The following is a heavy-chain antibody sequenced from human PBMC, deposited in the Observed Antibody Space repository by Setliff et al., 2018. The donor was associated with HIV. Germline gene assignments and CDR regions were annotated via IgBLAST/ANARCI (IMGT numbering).Heavy chain of an antibody. CDR2: LYYSGST. J-gene: IGHJ3*01. CDR3: ARIPWVATLWGGAFDL. CDR1: GASIRSYY. Sequence: TSETLSLTCTVSGASIRSYYWAWIRQSPGRGLQYLGHLYYSGSTNYNPSLKSRITMSMDTSKNQFSLQLSSVTAADTAVYYCARIPWVATLWGGAFDLWGHGTMVTVS. D-gene: IGHD5-12*01. V-gene: IGHV4-59*01.